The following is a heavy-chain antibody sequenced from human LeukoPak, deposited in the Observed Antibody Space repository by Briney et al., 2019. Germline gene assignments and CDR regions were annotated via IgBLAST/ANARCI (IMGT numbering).Heavy chain of an antibody. CDR3: AKEGFDY. V-gene: IGHV3-30*04. Sequence: PGGSLRLSCAASGFTFSSYAMHWVRQAPGKGLEWVAVISYDGSNKYYADSVKGRFTISRDNSKNTLYLQMNSLRAEDTALYYCAKEGFDYWGPGTLVTVSS. CDR2: ISYDGSNK. J-gene: IGHJ4*02. CDR1: GFTFSSYA.